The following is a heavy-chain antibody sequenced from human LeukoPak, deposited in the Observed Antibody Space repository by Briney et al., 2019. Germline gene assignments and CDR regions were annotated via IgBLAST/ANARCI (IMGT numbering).Heavy chain of an antibody. CDR3: ARDEEIGWSDP. CDR1: GYTFTSYG. Sequence: ASLKVSCKASGYTFTSYGISCVRQTPGQGLEWMGWISAYNGNTNYAQKLKGRVTMTTDTSTSTAYMALRIQRSDDAAGDECARDEEIGWSDPWGQGTLVTVSS. V-gene: IGHV1-18*01. CDR2: ISAYNGNT. J-gene: IGHJ5*02.